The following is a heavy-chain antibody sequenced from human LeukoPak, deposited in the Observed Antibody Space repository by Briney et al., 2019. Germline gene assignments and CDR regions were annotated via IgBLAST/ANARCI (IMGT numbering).Heavy chain of an antibody. CDR1: GGSISSYY. J-gene: IGHJ4*02. Sequence: SETLSLTCTVSGGSISSYYWSWIRQPPGKGLEWIGYIYYSGSTNYNPSLKSRVTISVDTSKNQFSLKLGSVTAADTAVYYCARGGNVVVTEGYFDYWGQGTLVTVSS. D-gene: IGHD2-21*02. CDR3: ARGGNVVVTEGYFDY. V-gene: IGHV4-59*01. CDR2: IYYSGST.